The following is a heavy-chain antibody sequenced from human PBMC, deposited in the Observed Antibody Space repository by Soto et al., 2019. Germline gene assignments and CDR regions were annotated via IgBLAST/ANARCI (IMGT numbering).Heavy chain of an antibody. CDR3: AKDPLCCDSDRYPPLGFDA. J-gene: IGHJ5*02. CDR2: ITAFGDTT. CDR1: GFTFSTYA. V-gene: IGHV3-23*01. Sequence: EVQLLESGGGFVQPGGSLRLSCAASGFTFSTYAMSWVRQAPGKGLEWVSAITAFGDTTHYAGSVKGRFTISRDSPKNALYLPMNSLRAEDTAVYYCAKDPLCCDSDRYPPLGFDAWGEGTLVTVSS. D-gene: IGHD6-19*01.